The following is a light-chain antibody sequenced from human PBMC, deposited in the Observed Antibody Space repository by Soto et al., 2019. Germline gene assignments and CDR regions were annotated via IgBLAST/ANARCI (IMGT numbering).Light chain of an antibody. CDR2: GAS. V-gene: IGKV3-15*01. Sequence: EIVMTQSPATLSVSPGERATLSCRASQSVSSNLAWYQQKPGQAPRLLIYGASTRATGIPARFSGSGSGTDRTLTISRLEPEDFAVYYCQQYGSSPITLCQGTRLEIK. CDR3: QQYGSSPIT. J-gene: IGKJ5*01. CDR1: QSVSSN.